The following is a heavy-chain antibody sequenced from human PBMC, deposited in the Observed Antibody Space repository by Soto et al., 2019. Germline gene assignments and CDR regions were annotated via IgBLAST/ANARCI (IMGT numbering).Heavy chain of an antibody. D-gene: IGHD3-16*02. CDR3: ARVWGSYQAPSGGAGFDP. CDR2: ISTYSGDP. Sequence: QVQLVQSGAEVKKPGASVKVACKTSGYSFSSNAITWVRQAPGQGLAWMGWISTYSGDPNYAQTFQGRVTMTTDTSTSTAYTELRNLGSDDTAVYYCARVWGSYQAPSGGAGFDPWGQGTLGTVAS. CDR1: GYSFSSNA. V-gene: IGHV1-18*01. J-gene: IGHJ5*02.